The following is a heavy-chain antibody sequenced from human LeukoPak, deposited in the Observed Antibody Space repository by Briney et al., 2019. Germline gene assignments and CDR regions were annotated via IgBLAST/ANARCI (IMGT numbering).Heavy chain of an antibody. D-gene: IGHD3-22*01. Sequence: SVKVFCKASGGTLSSYAISWVRQAPGQGLEWMGRIIPILGIANYAQKFQGRVTITADKSTSTAYMELSSLRSEDTAVYYCAKWYDSSANWFDPWGQGTLVTVSS. J-gene: IGHJ5*02. CDR2: IIPILGIA. CDR1: GGTLSSYA. CDR3: AKWYDSSANWFDP. V-gene: IGHV1-69*04.